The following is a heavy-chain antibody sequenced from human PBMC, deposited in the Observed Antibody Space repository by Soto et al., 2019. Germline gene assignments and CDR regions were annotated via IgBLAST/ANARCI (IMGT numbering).Heavy chain of an antibody. J-gene: IGHJ6*02. Sequence: QVQLVESGGGVVQPGRSLRLSCAASGFTFSSYAMHWVRQAPGKGLEWVAVISYDGSNKYYADSVKGRFTISRDNSKNTLYLQMNSLRAEDTAVYYCARDLTHSSSWFASTEYYGMDVWGQGTTVTVSS. D-gene: IGHD6-13*01. CDR2: ISYDGSNK. CDR1: GFTFSSYA. CDR3: ARDLTHSSSWFASTEYYGMDV. V-gene: IGHV3-30-3*01.